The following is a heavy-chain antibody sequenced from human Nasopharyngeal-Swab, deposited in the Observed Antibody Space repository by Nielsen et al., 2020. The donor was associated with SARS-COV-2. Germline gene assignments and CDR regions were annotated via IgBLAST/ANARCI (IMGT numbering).Heavy chain of an antibody. J-gene: IGHJ4*02. CDR1: GFTFGHFT. CDR3: TTDFYFDY. Sequence: GESLKISCAASGFTFGHFTMNWVRQASGKGLEWVGRIGDKDHNYATTYGASVQGRFTISRDDSKNTAFLQMDSLKTEDTALYYCTTDFYFDYWGQGTLVTVSS. V-gene: IGHV3-73*01. CDR2: IGDKDHNYAT.